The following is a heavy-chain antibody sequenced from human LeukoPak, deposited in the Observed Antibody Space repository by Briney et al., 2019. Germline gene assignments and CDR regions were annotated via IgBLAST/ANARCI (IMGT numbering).Heavy chain of an antibody. CDR1: GGSIGINNW. CDR3: ARVMGGSSWPFDY. J-gene: IGHJ4*02. CDR2: IYYNGNT. D-gene: IGHD6-13*01. Sequence: SETLSLTCAVSGGSIGINNWWSWVRQPPGKGLEWIGEIYYNGNTNYNPSLKSRVTISVDKSKNQFSLKLSSVTAADTAVYYCARVMGGSSWPFDYWGQGTLVTVSS. V-gene: IGHV4-4*02.